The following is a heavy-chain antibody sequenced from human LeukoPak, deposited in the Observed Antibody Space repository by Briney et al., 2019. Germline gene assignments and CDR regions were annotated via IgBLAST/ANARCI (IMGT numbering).Heavy chain of an antibody. CDR2: INPNSGGT. Sequence: ASVNVSYKASGYTFTGYYMHWVRQAPGQGLEWMGWINPNSGGTNYAQKFQGRVTMTRDTSISTAYMELSRLRSDDTAVYYCAREESEYSSVWYYWFDPWGHGTLVTVSS. CDR3: AREESEYSSVWYYWFDP. CDR1: GYTFTGYY. J-gene: IGHJ5*02. D-gene: IGHD6-19*01. V-gene: IGHV1-2*02.